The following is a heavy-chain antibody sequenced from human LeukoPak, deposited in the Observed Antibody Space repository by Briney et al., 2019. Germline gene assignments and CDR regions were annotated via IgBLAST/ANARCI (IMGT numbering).Heavy chain of an antibody. D-gene: IGHD5-12*01. Sequence: GASVKVSCKASGYTFTSYDINWVRQAPGQRLEWMGWINAGNGNTKYSQEFQGRVTITRDTSASTAYMELSSLRSEDMAVYYCAAGYPYPDYWGQGTLVTVSS. CDR1: GYTFTSYD. J-gene: IGHJ4*02. CDR2: INAGNGNT. V-gene: IGHV1-3*03. CDR3: AAGYPYPDY.